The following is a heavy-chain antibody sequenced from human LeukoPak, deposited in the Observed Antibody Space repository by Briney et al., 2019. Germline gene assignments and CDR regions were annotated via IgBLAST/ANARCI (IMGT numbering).Heavy chain of an antibody. CDR1: GGSISSSSYY. Sequence: SETLSLTCTVSGGSISSSSYYWGWIRQPPGKGLEWIGGTYYSGSTYYNPSLKSRVTISVETSKNQFSLKLKSVTAADTAVYYCARGGYYGSGNDFRFDPWGQGTLVTVSS. CDR2: TYYSGST. D-gene: IGHD3-10*01. CDR3: ARGGYYGSGNDFRFDP. V-gene: IGHV4-39*07. J-gene: IGHJ5*02.